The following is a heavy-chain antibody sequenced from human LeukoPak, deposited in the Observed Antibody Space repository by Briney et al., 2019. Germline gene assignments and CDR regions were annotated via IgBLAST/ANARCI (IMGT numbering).Heavy chain of an antibody. CDR2: INPNSGGT. CDR1: GYTFTGYY. J-gene: IGHJ4*02. V-gene: IGHV1-2*06. CDR3: ARGFGAHDYDIDY. D-gene: IGHD4-17*01. Sequence: ASVKVSCKASGYTFTGYYMHWVRQAPGQGLEWMGRINPNSGGTNYAQKFQGRVTMTRDTSISTAYMELSRLRSDDTAVYYCARGFGAHDYDIDYWGQGTLVTVSS.